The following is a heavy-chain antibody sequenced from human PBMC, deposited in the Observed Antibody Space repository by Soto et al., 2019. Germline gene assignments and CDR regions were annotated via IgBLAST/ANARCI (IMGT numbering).Heavy chain of an antibody. V-gene: IGHV4-59*12. CDR3: ARDHYDFWRGYFATIDY. CDR2: INYSGNT. D-gene: IGHD3-3*01. CDR1: DGSISNYY. J-gene: IGHJ4*02. Sequence: NPPETLSLPCTVSDGSISNYYWSWIRQPPRKGLEGIGDINYSGNTNYNPTLNSRVTISADTSKNQLSPKLASVAVGNTAVYYWARDHYDFWRGYFATIDYWGQGTLVTVSS.